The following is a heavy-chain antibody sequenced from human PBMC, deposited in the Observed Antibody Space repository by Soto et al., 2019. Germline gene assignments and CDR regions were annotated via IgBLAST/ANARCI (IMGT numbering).Heavy chain of an antibody. Sequence: QVQLQESGPGLVKPSQTLSLTCTVSGGSISSGGYYWSWIRQHPGKGLEWIGYIYYSGSTYYNPSLKRRATISVDTSKNQFSLKLSSMTAADTAVYYCAREGIAAAGTFDYWGQGTLVTVSS. CDR2: IYYSGST. CDR3: AREGIAAAGTFDY. J-gene: IGHJ4*02. CDR1: GGSISSGGYY. D-gene: IGHD6-13*01. V-gene: IGHV4-31*03.